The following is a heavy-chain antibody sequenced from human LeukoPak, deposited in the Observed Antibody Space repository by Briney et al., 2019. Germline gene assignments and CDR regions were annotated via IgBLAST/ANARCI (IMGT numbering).Heavy chain of an antibody. CDR2: IYYSGST. CDR3: ARAETTVVTLDAFDI. D-gene: IGHD4-23*01. V-gene: IGHV4-59*01. CDR1: GGSISSYY. J-gene: IGHJ3*02. Sequence: PSETLSLTCTVSGGSISSYYWSWIRKPPGKGLEWIGYIYYSGSTNYNPSLKSRVTISVDTSKNQFSLKLSSVTAADTAVYYCARAETTVVTLDAFDIWGQGTMVTVSS.